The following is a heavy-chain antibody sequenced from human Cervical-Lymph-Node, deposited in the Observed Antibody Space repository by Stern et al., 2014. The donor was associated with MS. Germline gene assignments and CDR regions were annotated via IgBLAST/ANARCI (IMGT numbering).Heavy chain of an antibody. Sequence: QLVQSGAEVKKPGAAVKVSCKASGYTFSNFGIAWLRQAPGQGLEWMAWISPYTGDTNYAQKVQVRVTLTTDTLTSTAYMELRSLTSDDTAVYYCARRFGELYLAFFDAWGQGALVTVSS. D-gene: IGHD3-10*01. J-gene: IGHJ4*02. CDR2: ISPYTGDT. CDR1: GYTFSNFG. CDR3: ARRFGELYLAFFDA. V-gene: IGHV1-18*04.